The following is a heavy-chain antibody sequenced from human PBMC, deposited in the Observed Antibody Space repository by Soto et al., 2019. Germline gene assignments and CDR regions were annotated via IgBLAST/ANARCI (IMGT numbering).Heavy chain of an antibody. D-gene: IGHD2-15*01. CDR3: SRERTAAARLDP. J-gene: IGHJ5*02. CDR1: GGSISSGDYY. V-gene: IGHV4-30-4*01. Sequence: SETLSLTCTVSGGSISSGDYYWSWIRQPPGKGLEWIGYIYYSGSTYYNPSLKSRVTISVDTSKNQFSLKLSSVTAADTAVYYCSRERTAAARLDPLGQENLVTISS. CDR2: IYYSGST.